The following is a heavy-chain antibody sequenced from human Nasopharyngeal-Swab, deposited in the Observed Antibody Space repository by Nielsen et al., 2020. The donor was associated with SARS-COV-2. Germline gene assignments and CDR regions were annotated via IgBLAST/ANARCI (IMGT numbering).Heavy chain of an antibody. CDR2: IYSGGSST. Sequence: GGSLRLSCAASGFTFSSYAMSWVRQAPGKGLEWVSVIYSGGSSTYYADSVKGRFTISRDNSKNTLYLQMNSLRAEDTAVYYCAKGAGGDFWSGYLRFLDYWGQGTLVTVS. J-gene: IGHJ4*02. CDR3: AKGAGGDFWSGYLRFLDY. CDR1: GFTFSSYA. D-gene: IGHD3-3*01. V-gene: IGHV3-23*03.